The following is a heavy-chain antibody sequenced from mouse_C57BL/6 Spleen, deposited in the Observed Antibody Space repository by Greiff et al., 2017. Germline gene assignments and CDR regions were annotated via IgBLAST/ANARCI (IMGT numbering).Heavy chain of an antibody. J-gene: IGHJ3*01. CDR2: IYPGSGST. CDR3: AREGDYGYYWFAY. V-gene: IGHV1-55*01. D-gene: IGHD2-3*01. Sequence: QVQLQQSGAELVKPGASVKMSCKASGYTFTSYWITWVKQRPGQGLEWIGDIYPGSGSTNYNEKFKSKATLTVDTSSSTAYMQLSSLTSEDSAVYYCAREGDYGYYWFAYWGQGTLVTVSA. CDR1: GYTFTSYW.